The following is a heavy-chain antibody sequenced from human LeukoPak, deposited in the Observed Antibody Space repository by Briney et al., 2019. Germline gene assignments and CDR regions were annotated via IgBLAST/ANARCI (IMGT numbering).Heavy chain of an antibody. CDR1: GLTFSSYN. CDR3: ARATGYSYGLDY. CDR2: ISNSGSMI. J-gene: IGHJ4*02. D-gene: IGHD5-18*01. Sequence: PGGSLRLSCAVSGLTFSSYNMNWVRQAPGKGLEWVSYISNSGSMIYYADSVKGRFTLSRDNAKNSLYLQMNSLRDEDTAVYYCARATGYSYGLDYWGQGTLVTVSS. V-gene: IGHV3-48*02.